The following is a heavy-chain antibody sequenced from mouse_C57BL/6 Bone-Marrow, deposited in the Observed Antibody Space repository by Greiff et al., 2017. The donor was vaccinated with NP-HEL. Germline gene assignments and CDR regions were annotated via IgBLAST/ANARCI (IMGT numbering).Heavy chain of an antibody. V-gene: IGHV3-6*01. CDR3: AMGYGYHWYFDV. CDR2: ISYDGSN. Sequence: EVKLMESGPGLVKPSQSLSLTCSVTGYSITSGYYWNWIRQFPGNKLEWMGYISYDGSNNYNPSLKNRISITRDTSKNQFFLKLNSVTTEDTATYYCAMGYGYHWYFDVWGTGTTVTVSS. D-gene: IGHD2-2*01. CDR1: GYSITSGYY. J-gene: IGHJ1*03.